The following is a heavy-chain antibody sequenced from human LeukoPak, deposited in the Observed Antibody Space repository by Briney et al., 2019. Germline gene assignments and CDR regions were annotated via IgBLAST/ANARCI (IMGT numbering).Heavy chain of an antibody. D-gene: IGHD6-19*01. CDR1: GGSITSYY. J-gene: IGHJ4*02. Sequence: SETLSLTCTVSGGSITSYYWSWIRQPPGKGLEWIGYIYYSGSTNYNPSLKSRVTISVDTSKNQFSLKLSSVTADDTAVYYCASRAVAGTGTYYFDYWGQGTLVTVSS. V-gene: IGHV4-59*08. CDR2: IYYSGST. CDR3: ASRAVAGTGTYYFDY.